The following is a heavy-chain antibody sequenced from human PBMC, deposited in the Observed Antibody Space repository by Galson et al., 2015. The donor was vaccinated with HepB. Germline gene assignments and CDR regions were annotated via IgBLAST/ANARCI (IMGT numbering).Heavy chain of an antibody. Sequence: SVKVSCKASGYTFTSYGISWLRQAPGQGPEWMGWISAYNGNIKYAQKFQGRVTMTTDTSANTAYMELRSLRFDDTAVYYCARDLGDWGYTLSFFDYWGRGTLVTASS. D-gene: IGHD7-27*01. V-gene: IGHV1-18*01. CDR1: GYTFTSYG. CDR2: ISAYNGNI. J-gene: IGHJ4*02. CDR3: ARDLGDWGYTLSFFDY.